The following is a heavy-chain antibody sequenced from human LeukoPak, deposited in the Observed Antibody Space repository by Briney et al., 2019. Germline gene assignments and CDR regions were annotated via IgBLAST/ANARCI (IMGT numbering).Heavy chain of an antibody. Sequence: PSETLSLTCTVSGGSISSGSYCWSWIRQPAGKGLEWIGRIYTSGSTNYNPSTTSRVTISVDTSKNQFSLKLSSVTAADTAVYYCARDGGGSYYGPYFDYWGQGTLVTVSS. V-gene: IGHV4-61*02. CDR1: GGSISSGSYC. CDR3: ARDGGGSYYGPYFDY. CDR2: IYTSGST. J-gene: IGHJ4*02. D-gene: IGHD1-26*01.